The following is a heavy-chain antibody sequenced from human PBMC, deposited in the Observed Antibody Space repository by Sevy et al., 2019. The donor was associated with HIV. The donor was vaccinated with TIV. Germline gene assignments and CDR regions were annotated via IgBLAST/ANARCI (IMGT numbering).Heavy chain of an antibody. CDR3: TTGWLWEMSVSRGFNI. CDR2: VKRRSDGGTK. J-gene: IGHJ3*02. D-gene: IGHD1-26*01. Sequence: GGSLRLSCTATGFPFNIVWMNWVRQAPGKGLEWVGRVKRRSDGGTKDYAAPVRGRFTISRDDSRSTLYLQMNGLKTEDTAIYYCTTGWLWEMSVSRGFNIWGQGTMVTVSS. V-gene: IGHV3-15*07. CDR1: GFPFNIVW.